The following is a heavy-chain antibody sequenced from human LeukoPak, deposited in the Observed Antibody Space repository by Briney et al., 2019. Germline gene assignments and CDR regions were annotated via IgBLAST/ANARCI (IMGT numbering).Heavy chain of an antibody. J-gene: IGHJ6*03. CDR2: ISSSSSYI. CDR1: GFTFSSYS. CDR3: AKDDDGGDSPYYYYYYMDV. V-gene: IGHV3-21*04. D-gene: IGHD2-21*02. Sequence: PGGSLRLSCAASGFTFSSYSMNWVRQAPGKGLEWVSSISSSSSYIYYADSVKGRFTISRDNSKNTLYLQMNSLRAEDTAVYYCAKDDDGGDSPYYYYYYMDVWGKGTTVTVSS.